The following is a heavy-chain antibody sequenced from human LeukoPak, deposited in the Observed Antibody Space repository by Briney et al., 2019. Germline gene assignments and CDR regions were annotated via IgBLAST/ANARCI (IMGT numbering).Heavy chain of an antibody. CDR1: GFTFTNYA. CDR2: ISGSGGSS. V-gene: IGHV3-23*01. D-gene: IGHD3-16*01. CDR3: ARLGRYADY. J-gene: IGHJ4*02. Sequence: GGSLRLSCAASGFTFTNYAMTWVRQVPGKGLEWVSHISGSGGSSYHVDSVKGRFTISRDNSKNTLYLQMNSLRAEDTAVYYCARLGRYADYWGQGTLVTVSS.